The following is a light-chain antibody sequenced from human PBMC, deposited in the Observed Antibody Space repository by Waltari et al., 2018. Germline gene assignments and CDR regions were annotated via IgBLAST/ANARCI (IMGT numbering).Light chain of an antibody. CDR3: QQLSTYPLT. CDR2: GAS. J-gene: IGKJ3*01. Sequence: IQLTQSPSSLSASLGHRVTITCRASQGISSFLAWYQQKPGKALKLLIYGASTLQSGVPSRFSGSGSGTDFTLTISSLQPEDFATYYCQQLSTYPLTFGPGTKVDV. V-gene: IGKV1-9*01. CDR1: QGISSF.